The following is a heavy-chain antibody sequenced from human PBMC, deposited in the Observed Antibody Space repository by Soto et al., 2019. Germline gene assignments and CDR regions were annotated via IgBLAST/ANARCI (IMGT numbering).Heavy chain of an antibody. J-gene: IGHJ6*02. D-gene: IGHD1-1*01. CDR2: VHSSGST. V-gene: IGHV4-4*07. Sequence: QMQLQESGPGLVKPSETLSLTCTVSGDSINSYYWSWIRQPAGKGLEWIGRVHSSGSTTYNPSLQSRVTMSVDTSKNQFSLKLSSVTAADTAVYYCTKGPIWNYYYYGVDVWGQGTTVTVSS. CDR3: TKGPIWNYYYYGVDV. CDR1: GDSINSYY.